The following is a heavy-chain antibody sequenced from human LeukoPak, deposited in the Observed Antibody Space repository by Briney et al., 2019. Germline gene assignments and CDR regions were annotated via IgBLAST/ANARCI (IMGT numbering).Heavy chain of an antibody. J-gene: IGHJ4*02. CDR1: GFTFSGHW. Sequence: GGSLRLSCAASGFTFSGHWMSWVRQAPGKGLEWVANINQGGSDKYYVDSVKGRFTISRDNANNLLYLQMNSLRGEDTAVYYCTRDRSRAEDDWGQGILVTVSS. CDR3: TRDRSRAEDD. V-gene: IGHV3-7*01. CDR2: INQGGSDK. D-gene: IGHD1-14*01.